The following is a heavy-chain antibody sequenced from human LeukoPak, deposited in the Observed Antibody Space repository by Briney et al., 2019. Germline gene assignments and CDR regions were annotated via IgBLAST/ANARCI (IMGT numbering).Heavy chain of an antibody. V-gene: IGHV3-21*01. CDR2: ISSSSSYI. Sequence: GGSLRLSCAAAGFTFSNYSMNWVRQAPGKGLEWVSSISSSSSYIYYADSVKGPFTISRDNAKNSLYLQMNSLRAEDTAVYYCARDLNGYCSSTSCYANAFDIWGQGTMVTVSS. J-gene: IGHJ3*02. D-gene: IGHD2-2*01. CDR3: ARDLNGYCSSTSCYANAFDI. CDR1: GFTFSNYS.